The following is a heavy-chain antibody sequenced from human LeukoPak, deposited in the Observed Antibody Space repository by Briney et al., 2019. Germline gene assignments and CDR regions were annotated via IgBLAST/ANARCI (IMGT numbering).Heavy chain of an antibody. J-gene: IGHJ6*03. Sequence: GGSLRLSCAASGFTFSSYSMNWVRQAPGKGLEWVSYISSGSSTIYYADSVKSRFTISRDNAKNSLYLQMNSLRAEDTAVYYCARALRTYYYYMDVWGKGTTVTVSS. CDR1: GFTFSSYS. CDR2: ISSGSSTI. V-gene: IGHV3-48*01. CDR3: ARALRTYYYYMDV. D-gene: IGHD2-8*01.